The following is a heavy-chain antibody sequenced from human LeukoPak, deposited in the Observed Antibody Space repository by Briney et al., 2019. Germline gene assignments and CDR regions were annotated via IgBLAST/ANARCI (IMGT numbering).Heavy chain of an antibody. V-gene: IGHV1-24*01. CDR1: GYTLTELS. CDR3: ARPLRAGTDYYYYGMDV. Sequence: VASVKVSCKVFGYTLTELSMHWVRQAPGKGLEWMGGFDPEDGETIYAQKFQGRVTMTEDTSTDTAYMELSSLRSEDTAVYYCARPLRAGTDYYYYGMDVWGQGTTVTVSS. CDR2: FDPEDGET. J-gene: IGHJ6*02. D-gene: IGHD6-13*01.